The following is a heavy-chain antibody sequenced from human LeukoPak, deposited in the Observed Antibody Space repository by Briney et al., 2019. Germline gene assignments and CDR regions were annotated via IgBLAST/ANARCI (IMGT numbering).Heavy chain of an antibody. CDR3: ARVTTVTSIFDY. D-gene: IGHD4-17*01. Sequence: PSETLSLTCTVSGDSISSSSYYWGWIRQPPGKGLEWIGSIYYSGSTYYNPSLKSRVTISIDTSKNRFSLKLSSVTAADTALYYCARVTTVTSIFDYWGRGTLVTVSS. J-gene: IGHJ4*02. CDR2: IYYSGST. V-gene: IGHV4-39*07. CDR1: GDSISSSSYY.